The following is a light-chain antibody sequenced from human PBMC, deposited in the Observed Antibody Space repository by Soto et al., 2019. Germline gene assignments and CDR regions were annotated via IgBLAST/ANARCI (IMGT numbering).Light chain of an antibody. CDR2: EVR. J-gene: IGLJ3*02. CDR1: MRDVGAYNL. CDR3: SADTARSTLV. V-gene: IGLV2-14*01. Sequence: QSALTQPASVSGSAGQSITISCSGTMRDVGAYNLVSWYQQHPGTAPKLIIYEVRNRPSGISSRFSGSRSGNTASLTISGLQPEDEGDYYCSADTARSTLVFGGGTKRTGL.